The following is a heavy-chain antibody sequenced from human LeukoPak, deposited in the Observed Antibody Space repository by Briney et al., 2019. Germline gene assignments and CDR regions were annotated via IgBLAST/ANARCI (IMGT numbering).Heavy chain of an antibody. CDR1: GGSISSSSYY. J-gene: IGHJ3*02. D-gene: IGHD6-6*01. CDR2: IYYSGST. Sequence: PSETLSLTCTVSGGSISSSSYYWGWIRQPPGKGLEWIGYIYYSGSTNYNPSLKSRVTISVDTSKNQFSLKLSSVTAADTAVYYCARQGVVWYSSSSHDAFDIWGQGTMVTVSS. CDR3: ARQGVVWYSSSSHDAFDI. V-gene: IGHV4-61*05.